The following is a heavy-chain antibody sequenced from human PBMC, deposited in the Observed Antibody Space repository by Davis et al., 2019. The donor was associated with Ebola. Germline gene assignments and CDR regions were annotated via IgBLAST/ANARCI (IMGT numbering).Heavy chain of an antibody. D-gene: IGHD2-2*01. CDR2: ISSSGSTI. CDR3: ARVSGGYCSSTSCYYYYGMDV. V-gene: IGHV3-11*01. Sequence: PGGSLRLSCAASGFTFSDYYMSWIRQAPGKGLEWVSYISSSGSTIYYADSVKGRFTISRDNAKNSLYLQMNSLRAEDTAVYYCARVSGGYCSSTSCYYYYGMDVWGQGTTVTVSS. J-gene: IGHJ6*02. CDR1: GFTFSDYY.